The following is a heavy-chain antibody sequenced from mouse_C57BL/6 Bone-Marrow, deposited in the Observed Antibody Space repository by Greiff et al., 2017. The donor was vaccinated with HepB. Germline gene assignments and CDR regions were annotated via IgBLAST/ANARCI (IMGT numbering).Heavy chain of an antibody. D-gene: IGHD2-5*01. V-gene: IGHV6-3*01. CDR2: IRLKSDNYAT. CDR3: TVGYYSNYLFFDY. Sequence: EVKLEESGGGLVQPGGSMKLSCVASGFTFSNYWMNWVRQSPEKGLEWVAQIRLKSDNYATHYAESVKGRFTISRDDSKSSVYLQMNNLRAEDTGIYYCTVGYYSNYLFFDYWGQGTTLTVSS. CDR1: GFTFSNYW. J-gene: IGHJ2*01.